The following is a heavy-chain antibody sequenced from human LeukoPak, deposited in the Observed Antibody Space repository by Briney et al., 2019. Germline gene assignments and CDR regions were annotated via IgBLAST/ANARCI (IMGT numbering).Heavy chain of an antibody. CDR3: ARDQSDIAAAGTGY. CDR2: IYYSGST. CDR1: GGSISSSSYY. J-gene: IGHJ4*02. D-gene: IGHD6-13*01. V-gene: IGHV4-39*07. Sequence: SETLSLTCTVSGGSISSSSYYWGWIRQPPGKGLEWIGSIYYSGSTYYNPSRKSRVTISVDTSKNQFSLKLSSVTAADTAVYYCARDQSDIAAAGTGYWGQGTLVTVSS.